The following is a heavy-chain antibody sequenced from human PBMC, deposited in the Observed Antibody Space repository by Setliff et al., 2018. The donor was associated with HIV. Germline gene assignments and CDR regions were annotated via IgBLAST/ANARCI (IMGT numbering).Heavy chain of an antibody. CDR1: AYSINSGYY. J-gene: IGHJ1*01. CDR2: IYHSGSI. D-gene: IGHD3-22*01. Sequence: PSETLSLTCAVSAYSINSGYYWGWIRQPPGKGLEWIGSIYHSGSIYYNPSLKSRVTISVDTSKNQFSLKLSSVTAADTAVYYCARGSYYDSSGHTLVDFQHWGQGTLVTVSS. V-gene: IGHV4-38-2*01. CDR3: ARGSYYDSSGHTLVDFQH.